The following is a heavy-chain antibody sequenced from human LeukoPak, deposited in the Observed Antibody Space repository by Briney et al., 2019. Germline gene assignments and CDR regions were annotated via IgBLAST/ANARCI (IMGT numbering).Heavy chain of an antibody. Sequence: GGSLRLSCAASGFTFSSHALSWVRQAPGKGLEYVSSISDRGGSTYYADSVKGRFTISRDNAQNSLWLQMNSLRVEDTAVYYCAREVGRSGAYDIWGQGTMVTVSS. CDR3: AREVGRSGAYDI. J-gene: IGHJ3*02. D-gene: IGHD3-10*01. V-gene: IGHV3-23*01. CDR1: GFTFSSHA. CDR2: ISDRGGST.